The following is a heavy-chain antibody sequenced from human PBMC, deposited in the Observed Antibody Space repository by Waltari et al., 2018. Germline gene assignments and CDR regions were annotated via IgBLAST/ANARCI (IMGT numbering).Heavy chain of an antibody. D-gene: IGHD1-1*01. Sequence: QLQLQESGPGLVKSSGTLSLTCTVSGDSISSTTYYWGWIRQPPGKGLEWIGNVYYTRSTFYNPSLKSRVTISVDTPNNQFSLELRSVTAADTAVYYCATHASTWYDGDNWFDPWGQGTLVTVSS. CDR2: VYYTRST. CDR1: GDSISSTTYY. V-gene: IGHV4-39*01. CDR3: ATHASTWYDGDNWFDP. J-gene: IGHJ5*02.